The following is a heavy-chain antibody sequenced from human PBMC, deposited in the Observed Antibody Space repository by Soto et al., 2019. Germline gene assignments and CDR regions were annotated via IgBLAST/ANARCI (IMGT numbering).Heavy chain of an antibody. CDR1: GFSFSSYW. CDR3: AKGGRQWLVTSDFNY. J-gene: IGHJ4*02. V-gene: IGHV3-7*04. CDR2: IKEDGSQK. Sequence: GGSLRLSCAASGFSFSSYWMSWVRQAPGKGLEWVANIKEDGSQKWYVDSVKGRFTVSRDSSKNTVSLEMTSLRAEDTAVYYCAKGGRQWLVTSDFNYWGQGALVTVSS. D-gene: IGHD6-19*01.